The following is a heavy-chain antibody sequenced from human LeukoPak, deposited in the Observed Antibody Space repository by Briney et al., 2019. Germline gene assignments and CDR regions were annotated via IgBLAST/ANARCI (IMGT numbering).Heavy chain of an antibody. Sequence: GASVKVSCKASGYTFTSYYMHWVRQAPGQGLEWMGGIIPIFGTANYAQKFQGRVTITADESTSTAYMELSSLRSEDTAVYYCARGPTYYYGSGRAARGMDVWGQGTTVTVSS. CDR3: ARGPTYYYGSGRAARGMDV. D-gene: IGHD3-10*01. CDR2: IIPIFGTA. V-gene: IGHV1-69*13. CDR1: GYTFTSYY. J-gene: IGHJ6*02.